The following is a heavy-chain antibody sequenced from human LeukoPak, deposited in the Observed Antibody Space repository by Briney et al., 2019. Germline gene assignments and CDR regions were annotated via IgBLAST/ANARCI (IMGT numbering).Heavy chain of an antibody. CDR2: TYYRSKWFN. D-gene: IGHD3-10*01. Sequence: SQTLSLTCAISGDSVSSHSAAWNWIRQTPSRGLEWLGRTYYRSKWFNDYAVSVKSRLTISADTSKNQFSLQLNSVSPEDTAVYYCARDSDYYASGTYYRVGFDPWGQGTLVTVSS. CDR1: GDSVSSHSAA. J-gene: IGHJ5*02. V-gene: IGHV6-1*01. CDR3: ARDSDYYASGTYYRVGFDP.